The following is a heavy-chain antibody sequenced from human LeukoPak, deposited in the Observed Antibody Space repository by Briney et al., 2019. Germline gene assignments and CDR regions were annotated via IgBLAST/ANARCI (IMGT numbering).Heavy chain of an antibody. CDR3: ARPGYSTGAFDY. CDR1: GLTVTSNY. Sequence: GGSLRLSCAASGLTVTSNYMSWIRQAPGKGLEWVSVIYSGGDTYYVDSVKGRFTISRDNSKNTLYLQMNSLRAEDTAVYYCARPGYSTGAFDYWGQGTLVTVSS. J-gene: IGHJ4*02. V-gene: IGHV3-53*01. CDR2: IYSGGDT. D-gene: IGHD6-25*01.